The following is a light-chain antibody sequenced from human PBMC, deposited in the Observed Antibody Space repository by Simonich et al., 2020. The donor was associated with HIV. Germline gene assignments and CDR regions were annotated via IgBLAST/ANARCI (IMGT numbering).Light chain of an antibody. J-gene: IGLJ3*02. CDR2: GNS. Sequence: QSVLTQPPSVSGAPGQRVTISCTGSSSNIGAGYDVPWYQQLPGTAPKLLIYGNSKRPSGVPDRFSGSKSGTSASLAITGLQAEDEADYSCQSYDSSLSGSVFGGGTKLTVL. CDR3: QSYDSSLSGSV. V-gene: IGLV1-40*01. CDR1: SSNIGAGYD.